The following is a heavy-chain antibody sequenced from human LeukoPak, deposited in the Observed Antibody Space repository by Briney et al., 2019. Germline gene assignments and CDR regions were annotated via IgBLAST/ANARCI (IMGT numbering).Heavy chain of an antibody. D-gene: IGHD3-10*01. V-gene: IGHV3-23*01. CDR1: GFTFSSYA. CDR3: AKDAVLYGSGSCPLFDP. Sequence: GGSLRLSCAASGFTFSSYAMSWVRQAPGKGLECVSAISGSGVSTHYADSVKGRFTISRDNTKNTLYLQMNSLRAEDTAVYYCAKDAVLYGSGSCPLFDPWGQGTPVTVSS. CDR2: ISGSGVST. J-gene: IGHJ5*02.